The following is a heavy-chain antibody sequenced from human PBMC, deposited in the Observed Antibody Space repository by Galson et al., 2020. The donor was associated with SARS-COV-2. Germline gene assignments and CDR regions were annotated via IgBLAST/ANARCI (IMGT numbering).Heavy chain of an antibody. D-gene: IGHD6-13*01. CDR3: ASCYSSSWYWDY. CDR1: GFTFSSHS. J-gene: IGHJ4*02. CDR2: IKQDGSEK. Sequence: GGSLILSCVASGFTFSSHSMSWARQSPGNGLERVANIKQDGSEKYYVDSVKGRFTISRDNAKNSLYLQMNSLRAEDTAVYYCASCYSSSWYWDYWGQGTLVTVSS. V-gene: IGHV3-7*03.